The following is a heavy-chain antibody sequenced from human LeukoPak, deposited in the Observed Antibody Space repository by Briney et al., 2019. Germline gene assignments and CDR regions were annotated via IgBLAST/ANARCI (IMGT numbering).Heavy chain of an antibody. CDR1: GYTFTGYY. Sequence: GASVKVSFKVSGYTFTGYYMHWVRQAPGQGLEWMGWINPNSGGTNYAQKFQGRVTMTRDTSISTAYMGLSRLRSDDTAVYYCARDFAIPYVCVYWGQGTLVTVSS. V-gene: IGHV1-2*02. CDR3: ARDFAIPYVCVY. D-gene: IGHD2-21*01. CDR2: INPNSGGT. J-gene: IGHJ4*02.